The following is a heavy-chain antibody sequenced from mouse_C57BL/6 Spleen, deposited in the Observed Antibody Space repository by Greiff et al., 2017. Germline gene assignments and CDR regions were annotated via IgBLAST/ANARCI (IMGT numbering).Heavy chain of an antibody. CDR2: INPNNGGT. D-gene: IGHD2-3*01. V-gene: IGHV1-18*01. Sequence: EVQLQQSGPELVKPGASVKIPCKASGYTFTDYNMDWVKQSHGKSLEWIGDINPNNGGTIYNQKFKGKATLTVDKSSSTAYMELRSLTSEDTAVYYCARRGLIYDGYYFAYWGQGTLVTVSA. J-gene: IGHJ3*01. CDR1: GYTFTDYN. CDR3: ARRGLIYDGYYFAY.